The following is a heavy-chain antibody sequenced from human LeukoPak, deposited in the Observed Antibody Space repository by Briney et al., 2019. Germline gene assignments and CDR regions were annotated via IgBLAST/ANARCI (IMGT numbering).Heavy chain of an antibody. CDR1: GFTFSSYG. J-gene: IGHJ4*02. CDR3: ARDQYYDSSGYYY. CDR2: IWYDGSNK. Sequence: GSLRLSCAASGFTFSSYGMHWVRQAPGKGLEWVAVIWYDGSNKYYADSVKGRFTISRDNSKNTLYLQMNSLRAEDTAVYYCARDQYYDSSGYYYWGQGTLVTVSS. D-gene: IGHD3-22*01. V-gene: IGHV3-33*01.